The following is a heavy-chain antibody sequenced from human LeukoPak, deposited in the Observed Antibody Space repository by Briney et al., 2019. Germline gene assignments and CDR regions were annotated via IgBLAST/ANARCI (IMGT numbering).Heavy chain of an antibody. V-gene: IGHV4-61*07. D-gene: IGHD3-10*01. CDR3: ARQTMVRGVIIEYYFDY. J-gene: IGHJ4*02. Sequence: IXQPPGXGLEGIGYIYYSGSTNYNPSLKSRVTISVDTSKNQFSLKLSSVTAADTAVYYCARQTMVRGVIIEYYFDYWGQGTLVTVSS. CDR2: IYYSGST.